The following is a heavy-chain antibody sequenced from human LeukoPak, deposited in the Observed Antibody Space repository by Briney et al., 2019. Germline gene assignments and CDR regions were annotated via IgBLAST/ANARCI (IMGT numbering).Heavy chain of an antibody. CDR2: ISGSGGST. Sequence: GGSLRLSRAASGFTFSSYAMSWVRQAPGKGLEWVSAISGSGGSTYYADSVKGRFTISRDNSKNTLYLQMNSLRAEDTAVYYCATALRVATYFDYWGQGTLVTVSS. CDR1: GFTFSSYA. D-gene: IGHD5-12*01. J-gene: IGHJ4*02. CDR3: ATALRVATYFDY. V-gene: IGHV3-23*01.